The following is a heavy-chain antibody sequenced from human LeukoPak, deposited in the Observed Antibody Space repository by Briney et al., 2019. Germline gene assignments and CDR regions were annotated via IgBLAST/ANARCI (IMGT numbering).Heavy chain of an antibody. CDR3: ARDTYDNSVEYIK. V-gene: IGHV3-33*01. CDR2: IWHDGSNK. Sequence: PGGSLRLSCAASGITFSHYGMHWVRQAPGKGLEWVALIWHDGSNKYYADSVRGRFTISRDNSKNTLYLQMNSLRAEDTAIYYCARDTYDNSVEYIKWGQGTLVTVSS. CDR1: GITFSHYG. D-gene: IGHD3-22*01. J-gene: IGHJ4*02.